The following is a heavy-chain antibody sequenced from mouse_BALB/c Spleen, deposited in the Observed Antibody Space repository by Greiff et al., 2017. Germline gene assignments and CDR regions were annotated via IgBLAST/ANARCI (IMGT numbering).Heavy chain of an antibody. Sequence: EVQLVESGPGLVKPSQSLSLTCTVTGYSITSDYAWNWIRQFPGNKLEWMGYISYSGSTSYNPSLKSRISITRDTSKNQFFLQLNSVTTEDTATYYCASLLHRRYAMDYWGQGTSVTVSS. D-gene: IGHD1-1*01. CDR3: ASLLHRRYAMDY. V-gene: IGHV3-2*02. CDR1: GYSITSDYA. CDR2: ISYSGST. J-gene: IGHJ4*01.